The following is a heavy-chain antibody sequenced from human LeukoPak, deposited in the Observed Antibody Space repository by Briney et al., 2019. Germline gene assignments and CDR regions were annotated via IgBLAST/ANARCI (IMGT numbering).Heavy chain of an antibody. V-gene: IGHV1-2*02. D-gene: IGHD3-3*01. CDR2: INPNSGGT. CDR3: AREGYDLNQNHDLDV. CDR1: GYSFTAYF. Sequence: GASVKVSCKTSGYSFTAYFIHWVRQAPGQGLEWMGWINPNSGGTKYTQKFQDRVTMTRDTSITTAHMELSSLRSDDTAVYYCAREGYDLNQNHDLDVWGQGTTVTVS. J-gene: IGHJ6*02.